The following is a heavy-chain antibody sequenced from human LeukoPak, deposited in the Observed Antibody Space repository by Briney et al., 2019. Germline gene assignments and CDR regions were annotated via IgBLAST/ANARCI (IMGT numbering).Heavy chain of an antibody. J-gene: IGHJ6*03. V-gene: IGHV3-74*01. CDR3: AKTKGFRGVLDYYYMDV. CDR1: GFTFSSYW. CDR2: INSDGSST. D-gene: IGHD3-10*01. Sequence: GSLRLSCAASGFTFSSYWMYWVRLAPGKGLVLVSRINSDGSSTSYADSVKGRFTISRDNAKNTLYLQMNSLRAEDTAVYYCAKTKGFRGVLDYYYMDVWGKGTTVTVSS.